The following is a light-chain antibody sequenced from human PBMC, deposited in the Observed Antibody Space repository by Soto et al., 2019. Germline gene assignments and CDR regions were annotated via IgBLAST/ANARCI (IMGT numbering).Light chain of an antibody. CDR1: SSDVGGYNY. CDR3: SSYTSSSTLV. CDR2: EVS. J-gene: IGLJ1*01. V-gene: IGLV2-14*01. Sequence: QSVLTQPASVSGSPGQSITISCTGTSSDVGGYNYVSWYQQHPGKAPKLMIYEVSNRPSGVSNRFSGSKSGNTASLTISGHQAEDEADYYCSSYTSSSTLVFGPGTKLTVL.